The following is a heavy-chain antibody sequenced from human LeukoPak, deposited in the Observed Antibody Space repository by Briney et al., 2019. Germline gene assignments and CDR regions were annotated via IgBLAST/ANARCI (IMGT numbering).Heavy chain of an antibody. Sequence: SETLSLTCAVSGYSISSGYYWGWIRQPPGKGLEWIGSIYHSGSTYYNPSLKSRVTISVDTSKNQFSLKLSSVTAADTAVYYCARDRGSSGWYDAFGIWGQGTMVTVSS. V-gene: IGHV4-38-2*02. CDR2: IYHSGST. CDR1: GYSISSGYY. J-gene: IGHJ3*02. CDR3: ARDRGSSGWYDAFGI. D-gene: IGHD6-19*01.